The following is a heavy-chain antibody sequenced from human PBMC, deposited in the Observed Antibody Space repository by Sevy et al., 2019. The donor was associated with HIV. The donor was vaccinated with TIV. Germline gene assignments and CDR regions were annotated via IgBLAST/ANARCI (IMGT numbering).Heavy chain of an antibody. J-gene: IGHJ4*02. D-gene: IGHD5-18*01. CDR3: ARGGGTASLDY. Sequence: SETLPLTCTVSGGSICSYYWSWIRQPPGKGLEWIGYIYYSGSTNYNPSLKSRVTISVDTSKNQFSLKLISVTAADTAVYYCARGGGTASLDYWGQGTLVTVSS. CDR2: IYYSGST. CDR1: GGSICSYY. V-gene: IGHV4-59*01.